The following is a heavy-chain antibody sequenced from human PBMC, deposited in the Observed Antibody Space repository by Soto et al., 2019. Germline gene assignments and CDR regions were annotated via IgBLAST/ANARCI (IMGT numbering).Heavy chain of an antibody. J-gene: IGHJ5*02. CDR2: INSDGSST. D-gene: IGHD3-3*01. Sequence: PGGSLRLSCAASGFTFSSYWMHWVRQAPGKGLVWVSRINSDGSSTSYADSVKGRFTISRDNAKNTLYLQMNSLRAEDTAVYYCARERYDFWSGYAQLNWFDPWGQGTLVTVSS. CDR1: GFTFSSYW. CDR3: ARERYDFWSGYAQLNWFDP. V-gene: IGHV3-74*01.